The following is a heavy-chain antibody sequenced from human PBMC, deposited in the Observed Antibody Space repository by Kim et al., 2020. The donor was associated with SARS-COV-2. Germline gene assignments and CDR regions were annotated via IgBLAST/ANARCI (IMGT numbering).Heavy chain of an antibody. D-gene: IGHD3-10*01. CDR2: IYHSGST. V-gene: IGHV4-4*02. J-gene: IGHJ4*02. CDR3: ARRYYYGSGSYYTQYYFDY. CDR1: GGSISSSNW. Sequence: SETLSLTCAVSGGSISSSNWWSWVRQPPGKGLEWIGEIYHSGSTNYNPSLKSRVTISVDKSKNQFSLKLSSVTAADTAVYYCARRYYYGSGSYYTQYYFDYWGQGTLVTVSS.